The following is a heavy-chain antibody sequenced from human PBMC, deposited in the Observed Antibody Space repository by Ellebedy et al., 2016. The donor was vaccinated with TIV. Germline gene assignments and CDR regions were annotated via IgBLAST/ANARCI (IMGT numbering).Heavy chain of an antibody. V-gene: IGHV3-7*04. D-gene: IGHD3-10*01. CDR2: VKQDGSEK. J-gene: IGHJ4*02. Sequence: GESLKISXAASGFTFSNFWMSWVRQAPGKGLEWVANVKQDGSEKYYVDSVKGRFTISRDSAKKSLYLQMNSLRAEDTAVYYCARGSGRPFGYWGQGTLVTVSS. CDR1: GFTFSNFW. CDR3: ARGSGRPFGY.